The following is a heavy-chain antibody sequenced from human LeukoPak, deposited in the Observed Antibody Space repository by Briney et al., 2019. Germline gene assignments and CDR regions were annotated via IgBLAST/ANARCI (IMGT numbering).Heavy chain of an antibody. CDR1: GDSISSYY. CDR2: VYYSGRT. Sequence: SETLSLTCTVSGDSISSYYWSWLRQPPGKGLEWIGHVYYSGRTTYNPSLRSRLTISVDTSTSQLSLMLSSVTAADTAVYYCARHKPTGSYPLEVWGQGTLVTVSS. J-gene: IGHJ4*02. CDR3: ARHKPTGSYPLEV. D-gene: IGHD3-10*01. V-gene: IGHV4-59*08.